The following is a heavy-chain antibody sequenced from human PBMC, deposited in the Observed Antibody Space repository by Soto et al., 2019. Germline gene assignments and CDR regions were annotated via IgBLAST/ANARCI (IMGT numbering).Heavy chain of an antibody. D-gene: IGHD1-1*01. J-gene: IGHJ6*02. CDR1: GYTFSTYA. V-gene: IGHV1-3*01. CDR3: ARGKGMEENYYYYGMDI. Sequence: ASVKVSCKASGYTFSTYAMHCVRQAPGQILEWMGWINGGTGQTRYSQRFQDRVTITRGTSAKTTYMDLTSLRSEDTAVYYCARGKGMEENYYYYGMDIWGQGTTVTVSS. CDR2: INGGTGQT.